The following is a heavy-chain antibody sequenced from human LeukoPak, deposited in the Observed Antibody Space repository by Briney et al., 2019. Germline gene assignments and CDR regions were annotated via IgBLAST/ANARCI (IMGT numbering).Heavy chain of an antibody. CDR3: ARGAVVVPAAMGTSNWFDP. D-gene: IGHD2-2*01. Sequence: SETLSLTCTVSGGSISSYYWSWIRQPPGKGLEWIGYIYYSGSTNYNPSLKSRVTISVVTSKNQFSLKLSSVTAADTAVYYCARGAVVVPAAMGTSNWFDPWGQGTLVTVSS. V-gene: IGHV4-59*01. CDR1: GGSISSYY. J-gene: IGHJ5*02. CDR2: IYYSGST.